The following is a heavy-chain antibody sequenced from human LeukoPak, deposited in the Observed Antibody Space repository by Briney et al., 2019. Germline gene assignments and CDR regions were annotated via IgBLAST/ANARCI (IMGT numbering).Heavy chain of an antibody. J-gene: IGHJ6*02. D-gene: IGHD3-10*02. CDR3: AKGPTYVPTIMDV. Sequence: GGSLRLSCAASGFTFSSYAMHWVRQAPGKGLEWVAVISYDGSNKYYAGSVKGRFTISRDNSKNTLYLQMNSLRAEDTAVYYCAKGPTYVPTIMDVWGQGTTVTVSS. CDR1: GFTFSSYA. V-gene: IGHV3-30-3*01. CDR2: ISYDGSNK.